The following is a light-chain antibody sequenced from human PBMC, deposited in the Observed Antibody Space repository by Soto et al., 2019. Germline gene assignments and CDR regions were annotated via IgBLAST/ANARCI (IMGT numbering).Light chain of an antibody. CDR2: DAS. CDR1: QSVSSY. Sequence: EIVLTQSPATLSLSPGERATLSCRASQSVSSYLAWYQRKPGQAPRLLIYDASNRATGIPARFSGSGSGTDFTLTISSLEPEDSAVYYCQQRTHWPPAFGQGTKLEIK. CDR3: QQRTHWPPA. V-gene: IGKV3-11*01. J-gene: IGKJ2*01.